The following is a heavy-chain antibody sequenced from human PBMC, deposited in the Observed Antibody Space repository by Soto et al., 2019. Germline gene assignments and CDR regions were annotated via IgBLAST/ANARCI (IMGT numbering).Heavy chain of an antibody. V-gene: IGHV3-21*01. CDR2: ISSGSSYI. CDR1: RFTFTNYD. J-gene: IGHJ4*02. Sequence: EVHLVESGGGLVKPGGSLRLSCAASRFTFTNYDMNWVRQAPGKGLEWVSSISSGSSYIYYADSVRGRFTISRDNAKNPLDIQMNILRADDTAVYYCARLGDFFGSRGHFDYWGQGTLVTVSS. CDR3: ARLGDFFGSRGHFDY. D-gene: IGHD3-10*01.